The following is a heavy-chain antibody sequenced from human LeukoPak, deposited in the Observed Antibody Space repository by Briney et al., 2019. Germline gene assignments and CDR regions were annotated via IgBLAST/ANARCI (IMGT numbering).Heavy chain of an antibody. Sequence: GGSLRLSCAASGLIVSGDYMSWVRQAPGKGLEWVSVIYSGGTTYYADSVKGRFTISRDNSKSTWYLQMNSLRVEDTAVYYCARASSDGIIPAATSFDCWGQGTLVTVSS. J-gene: IGHJ4*02. CDR2: IYSGGTT. CDR3: ARASSDGIIPAATSFDC. CDR1: GLIVSGDY. V-gene: IGHV3-66*01. D-gene: IGHD2-2*01.